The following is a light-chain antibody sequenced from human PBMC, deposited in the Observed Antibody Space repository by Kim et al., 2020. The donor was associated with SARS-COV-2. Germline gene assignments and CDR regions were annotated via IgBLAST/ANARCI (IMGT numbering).Light chain of an antibody. Sequence: DIQMTQSPSSLSASVGDRVTITCRASQSISSCLVWYQQKQGKAPKSLIYAASSLQSGVPSRFSGSGSGTDFTLTITSLQAEDSASYYCQQNDSDPRTFGGGTKVDIK. CDR3: QQNDSDPRT. CDR1: QSISSC. J-gene: IGKJ4*02. V-gene: IGKV1D-16*01. CDR2: AAS.